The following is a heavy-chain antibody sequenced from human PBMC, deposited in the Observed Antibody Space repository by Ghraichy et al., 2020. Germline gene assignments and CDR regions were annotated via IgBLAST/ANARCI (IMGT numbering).Heavy chain of an antibody. J-gene: IGHJ4*02. Sequence: GGSLRLSCAASGFTFSTYDMHWVRQAPGKGLEWVAFIRYDGRSKYYADSVKGRFSISRDSSKNTLYLQMNSLRTEDTAVYYCTKDPPGEYSGSGSYGDYWGQGTLVTVSS. CDR2: IRYDGRSK. CDR1: GFTFSTYD. D-gene: IGHD3-10*01. CDR3: TKDPPGEYSGSGSYGDY. V-gene: IGHV3-30*02.